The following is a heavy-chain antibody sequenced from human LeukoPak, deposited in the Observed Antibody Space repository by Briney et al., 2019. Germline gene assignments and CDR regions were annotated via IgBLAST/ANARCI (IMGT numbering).Heavy chain of an antibody. J-gene: IGHJ4*02. V-gene: IGHV1-2*02. D-gene: IGHD3-10*01. CDR1: GYTFTGYY. Sequence: ASVKVSCKASGYTFTGYYMHWVRQAPGQGLEWMGWINPNSGGTNYAQKFQGRVTMTRDTSISTAYMELSRLRSDDTAVYYCAGSFYYGSGRALFDYWGQGTLVTVSS. CDR2: INPNSGGT. CDR3: AGSFYYGSGRALFDY.